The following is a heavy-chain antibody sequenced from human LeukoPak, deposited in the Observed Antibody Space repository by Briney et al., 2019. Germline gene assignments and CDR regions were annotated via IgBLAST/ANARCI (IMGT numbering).Heavy chain of an antibody. D-gene: IGHD5-24*01. CDR3: TRGRDVNNFNY. Sequence: GASVKVSCKASGYTFTSYDINWVRQATGQGPEWMGWMIPHSGDTGYAQKFQGRVTMTRNTSINTAYMELNSLRSDDMAVYYCTRGRDVNNFNYWGQGTLVTVSS. V-gene: IGHV1-8*01. CDR1: GYTFTSYD. CDR2: MIPHSGDT. J-gene: IGHJ4*02.